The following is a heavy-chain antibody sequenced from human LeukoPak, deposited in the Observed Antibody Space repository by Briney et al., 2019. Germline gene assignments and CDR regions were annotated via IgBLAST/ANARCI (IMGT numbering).Heavy chain of an antibody. V-gene: IGHV3-21*01. CDR1: GFTFSSYS. Sequence: GGSLRLSCAASGFTFSSYSMNWVRQAPGKGLEWVLSISSSSSYIYYADSVKGRFTISRDNAKNSLYLQMNSLRAEDTAVYYCARPIDSSGYYPSDWGQGTLVTVSS. CDR2: ISSSSSYI. CDR3: ARPIDSSGYYPSD. D-gene: IGHD3-22*01. J-gene: IGHJ4*02.